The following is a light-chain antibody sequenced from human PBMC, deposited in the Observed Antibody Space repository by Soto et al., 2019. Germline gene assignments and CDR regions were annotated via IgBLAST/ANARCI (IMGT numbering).Light chain of an antibody. Sequence: DIQMTQSPSSVSASVGDRFTLTCRASQGIGDRLAWYQQKPGKVPQLLIYFASTLGSGVPSRFRGSGSGTDFMLTINTLQADDFAPYYCLHTYSFPRTFGQGTKVDIK. J-gene: IGKJ1*01. V-gene: IGKV1-12*01. CDR2: FAS. CDR1: QGIGDR. CDR3: LHTYSFPRT.